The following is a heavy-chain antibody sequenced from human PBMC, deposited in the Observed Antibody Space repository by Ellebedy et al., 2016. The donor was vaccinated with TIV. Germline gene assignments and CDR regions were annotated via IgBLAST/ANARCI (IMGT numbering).Heavy chain of an antibody. CDR3: VKERSPFNGFDI. D-gene: IGHD3-10*01. J-gene: IGHJ3*02. V-gene: IGHV3-33*06. Sequence: GESLKISXAASGFTFSSYGMHWVRQAPGKGLEWVAVIWSDGKNKFYADFVKGRFILSRDNSKNTLNLQMNSLRVEDTAIYYCVKERSPFNGFDIWGQGTMVIAAS. CDR2: IWSDGKNK. CDR1: GFTFSSYG.